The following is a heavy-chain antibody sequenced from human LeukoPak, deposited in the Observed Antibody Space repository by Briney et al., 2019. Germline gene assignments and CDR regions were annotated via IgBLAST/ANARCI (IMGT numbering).Heavy chain of an antibody. CDR2: INPGSGDT. CDR3: ARDRGPSADSGIYYQYYFTF. D-gene: IGHD3-10*01. V-gene: IGHV1-2*02. Sequence: ASVKVSCKASGYTFTGFYVHWMRQAPGQGLEWMGWINPGSGDTEYQQKFLGRVTMTRDTSIATVYMEMTRLTHDDTAVYYCARDRGPSADSGIYYQYYFTFWGQGTLVTVSS. J-gene: IGHJ4*02. CDR1: GYTFTGFY.